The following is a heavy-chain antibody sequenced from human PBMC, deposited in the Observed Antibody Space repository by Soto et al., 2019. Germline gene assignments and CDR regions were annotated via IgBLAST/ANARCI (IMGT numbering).Heavy chain of an antibody. V-gene: IGHV4-39*01. Sequence: PSETLSPTCTVSGGSISSSSYYWGWIRQPPGKGLEWIGSIYYSGSTYYNPSLKSRVTISVDTSKNQFSLKLSSVTAADTAVYYCASRYYDFWSGPTHEPNWFDPWGQGTLVTVSS. CDR1: GGSISSSSYY. CDR2: IYYSGST. J-gene: IGHJ5*02. CDR3: ASRYYDFWSGPTHEPNWFDP. D-gene: IGHD3-3*01.